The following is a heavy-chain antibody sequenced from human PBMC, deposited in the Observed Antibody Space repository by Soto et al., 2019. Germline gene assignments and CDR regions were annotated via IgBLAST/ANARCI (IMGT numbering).Heavy chain of an antibody. J-gene: IGHJ4*02. D-gene: IGHD6-13*01. CDR3: ATGRGIAAGVAY. V-gene: IGHV1-69*13. CDR2: IIPIFGTE. Sequence: SVKVSCKASGGTFSSYANSWVRQAPGQGLEWRRGIIPIFGTENYAQKFQSRVTIIADESTCPGEIELSSLRSEDKAAYYSATGRGIAAGVAYRRQRTLVTLSS. CDR1: GGTFSSYA.